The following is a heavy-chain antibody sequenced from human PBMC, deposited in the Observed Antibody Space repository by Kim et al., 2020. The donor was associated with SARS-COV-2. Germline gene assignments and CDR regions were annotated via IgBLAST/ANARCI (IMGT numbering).Heavy chain of an antibody. CDR1: GFTFSSYG. V-gene: IGHV3-30*18. CDR2: ISYDGSNK. Sequence: GGSLRLSCAASGFTFSSYGMHWVRQAPGKRLEWVAVISYDGSNKYYADSVKGRFTISRDNSKNTLYLQMNSLRAEDTAVYYCAKDIATNYYYYGMDVWG. D-gene: IGHD1-26*01. CDR3: AKDIATNYYYYGMDV. J-gene: IGHJ6*02.